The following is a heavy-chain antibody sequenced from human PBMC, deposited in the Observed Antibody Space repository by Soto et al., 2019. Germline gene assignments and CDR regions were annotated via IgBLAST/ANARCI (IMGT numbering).Heavy chain of an antibody. J-gene: IGHJ6*02. D-gene: IGHD1-26*01. V-gene: IGHV1-3*01. CDR3: ARDIIVGATSYYYGMEV. Sequence: ASVKVSCKASGYTFTSYAMHWVRQAPGQRLEWMGWINAGNGNTKYSQKFQGRVTITRDTSASTAYMELSSLRSEDTAVYYCARDIIVGATSYYYGMEVWGQGTTVTVSS. CDR2: INAGNGNT. CDR1: GYTFTSYA.